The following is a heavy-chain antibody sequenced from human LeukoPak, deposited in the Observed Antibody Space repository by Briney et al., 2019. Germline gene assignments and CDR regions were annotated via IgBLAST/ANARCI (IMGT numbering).Heavy chain of an antibody. CDR3: AKAGRYSSSWYDYFDY. CDR2: ITSSSSYI. J-gene: IGHJ4*02. Sequence: PGGSLRLSCAAFGFTFSTYNMNWVRQAPGKGLEWVSSITSSSSYIYYADSVKGRFTISRDNAKNSLYLQMNSLRAEDTTVYYCAKAGRYSSSWYDYFDYWGQGTLVTVSS. CDR1: GFTFSTYN. D-gene: IGHD6-13*01. V-gene: IGHV3-21*01.